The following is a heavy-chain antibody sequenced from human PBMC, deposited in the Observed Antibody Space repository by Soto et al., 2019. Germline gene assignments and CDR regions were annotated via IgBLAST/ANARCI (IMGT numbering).Heavy chain of an antibody. V-gene: IGHV3-23*01. CDR1: GFTFSSYA. J-gene: IGHJ4*02. D-gene: IGHD3-10*01. CDR2: ISGSGGST. CDR3: AKPDPYYYGSGSYYGPGPIDY. Sequence: GGSLRLSCAASGFTFSSYAMSWVRQAPGKGLEWVSAISGSGGSTYYADSVKGRFTISRDNSKNRLYLQMNSLRAEDTAVYYCAKPDPYYYGSGSYYGPGPIDYWGQGTLVTVSS.